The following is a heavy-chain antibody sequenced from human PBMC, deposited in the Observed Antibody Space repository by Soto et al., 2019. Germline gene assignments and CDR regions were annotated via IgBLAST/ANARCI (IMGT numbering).Heavy chain of an antibody. V-gene: IGHV1-3*04. CDR1: GYTFTSYS. CDR2: INTANGNT. CDR3: AREFGDTMIRSPYGMDV. Sequence: VKVSCKTSGYTFTSYSIHWVRQAPGQRPEWMGWINTANGNTKYSQKFQGRVTITRDRSATTASMELNSLRSEDTAVYYCAREFGDTMIRSPYGMDVWGQGTTVTVSS. D-gene: IGHD3-10*01. J-gene: IGHJ6*02.